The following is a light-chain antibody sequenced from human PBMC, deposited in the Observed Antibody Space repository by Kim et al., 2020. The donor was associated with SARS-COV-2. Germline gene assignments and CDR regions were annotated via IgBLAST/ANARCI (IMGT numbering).Light chain of an antibody. V-gene: IGKV1-17*03. CDR1: QGSSNS. CDR3: LQGIGSPYT. Sequence: SGSVGDRITITCRASQGSSNSLAWFQQKRGKAPGRLVYTAASLQSGAPSRFSGSGSGTEFTLTISRLQPEDIATYYCLQGIGSPYTFGQGTKLEI. J-gene: IGKJ2*01. CDR2: TAA.